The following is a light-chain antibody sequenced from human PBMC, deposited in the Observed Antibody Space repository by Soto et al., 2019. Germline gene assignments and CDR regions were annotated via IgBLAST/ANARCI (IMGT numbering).Light chain of an antibody. Sequence: QSALTQPASVSGSPGQSITISCTGTSSVVGSYNLVSWYQQHPGKAPKLMIYEGSKRPSGVFNRFSGSKSGNTASLTIFGLQAEDEADYFCCSYAGSATFVFGTGTKVTVL. J-gene: IGLJ1*01. V-gene: IGLV2-23*03. CDR1: SSVVGSYNL. CDR3: CSYAGSATFV. CDR2: EGS.